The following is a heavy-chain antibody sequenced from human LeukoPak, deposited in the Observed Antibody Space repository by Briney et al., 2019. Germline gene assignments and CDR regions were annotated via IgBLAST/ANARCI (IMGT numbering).Heavy chain of an antibody. V-gene: IGHV3-23*01. CDR3: AKTDTPMVTRVGFDY. D-gene: IGHD5-18*01. CDR1: GFTFSSYA. Sequence: GGSLRLSCAAFGFTFSSYAVSWVRQAPGKGLEWVSSISASGGSTYYVASVKGRFAISRDNSKKTLYLQMSGLRAEDTALYYCAKTDTPMVTRVGFDYWGQGTLVTVSS. CDR2: ISASGGST. J-gene: IGHJ4*02.